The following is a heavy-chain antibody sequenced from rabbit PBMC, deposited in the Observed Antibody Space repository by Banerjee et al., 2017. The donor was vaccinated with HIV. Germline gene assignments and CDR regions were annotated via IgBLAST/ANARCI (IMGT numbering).Heavy chain of an antibody. CDR3: VRDVGYDDHSEKGYFNL. Sequence: QEHLVESGGGLVQPGGSLKLSCKASEFDFSVYGLSWVRQAPLKGMEWIVYIDPIFGRTYYSGWVNVRFTISIHNAQTSLYLQLISLTDADSATYFYVRDVGYDDHSEKGYFNLWGPGTLVTVS. D-gene: IGHD2-1*01. J-gene: IGHJ4*01. V-gene: IGHV1S47*01. CDR2: IDPIFGRT. CDR1: EFDFSVYG.